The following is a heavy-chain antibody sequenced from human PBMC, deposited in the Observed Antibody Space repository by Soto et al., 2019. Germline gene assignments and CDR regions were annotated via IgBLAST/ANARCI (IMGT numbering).Heavy chain of an antibody. CDR3: ARGGADDYGSGSRNYYYYGMDV. J-gene: IGHJ6*02. D-gene: IGHD3-10*01. CDR2: INHSGST. Sequence: SETLSLTCAVYGGSFSGYYWSWIRQPPGKGLEWIGEINHSGSTNYNPSLKSRVTISVDTSKNQFSLKLSSVTAADTAVYYCARGGADDYGSGSRNYYYYGMDVWGQGTTVTVSS. V-gene: IGHV4-34*01. CDR1: GGSFSGYY.